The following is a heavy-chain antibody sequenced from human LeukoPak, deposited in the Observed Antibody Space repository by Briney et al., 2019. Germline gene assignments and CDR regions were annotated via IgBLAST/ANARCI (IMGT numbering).Heavy chain of an antibody. J-gene: IGHJ4*02. V-gene: IGHV3-7*01. CDR2: INQDGSEM. D-gene: IGHD2-15*01. CDR3: ATFVSAAAPLFDY. Sequence: PGGSLRLSCAASGFTFSNYWMSWVRQAPGKGLEWLANINQDGSEMYYVDSVKGRFTISRDNGKNSLYLQINSLRADDTAVYYCATFVSAAAPLFDYWGQGTLVTVSS. CDR1: GFTFSNYW.